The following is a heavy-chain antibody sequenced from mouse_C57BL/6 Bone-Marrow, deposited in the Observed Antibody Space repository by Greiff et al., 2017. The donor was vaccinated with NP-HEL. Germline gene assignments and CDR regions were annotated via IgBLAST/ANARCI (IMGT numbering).Heavy chain of an antibody. D-gene: IGHD1-1*01. CDR2: IYPKSGNT. J-gene: IGHJ1*03. Sequence: VKLQESGPELARPGASVKLSCKASGYTFTSYGISWVKQRTGQGLEWIGEIYPKSGNTYYNEKFKGKATLTADKSSSTAYMELSSLTSEDSAVYFCDYYGSSDWYFDVWGTGTTVTVSS. CDR3: DYYGSSDWYFDV. V-gene: IGHV1-81*01. CDR1: GYTFTSYG.